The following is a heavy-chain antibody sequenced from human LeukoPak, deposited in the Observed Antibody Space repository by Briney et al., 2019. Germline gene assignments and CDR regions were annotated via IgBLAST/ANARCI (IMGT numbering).Heavy chain of an antibody. J-gene: IGHJ4*02. CDR2: IIPILGIA. Sequence: SVKVSCKASGGTFSSYAISWVRQAPGQGLEWMGRIIPILGIANYAQKFQGRVTITADKSTSTAYMELSSLRSVDTAVYYCARARKTTVTTYDYWGQGTLVTVSS. CDR1: GGTFSSYA. V-gene: IGHV1-69*04. CDR3: ARARKTTVTTYDY. D-gene: IGHD4-17*01.